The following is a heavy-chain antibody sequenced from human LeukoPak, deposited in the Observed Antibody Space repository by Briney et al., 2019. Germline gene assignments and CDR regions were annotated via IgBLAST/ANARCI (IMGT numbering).Heavy chain of an antibody. J-gene: IGHJ4*02. CDR3: AKGLNQYFFDS. V-gene: IGHV4-34*01. CDR2: INHSGST. Sequence: SETLSLTCAVYGGSFSGYYWSWIRQPPGKGLEWIGEINHSGSTNYNPSLKSRVTISVDTSKNQFSLKLSSVTAADTAVYYCAKGLNQYFFDSWGQGTLVAVSS. D-gene: IGHD2/OR15-2a*01. CDR1: GGSFSGYY.